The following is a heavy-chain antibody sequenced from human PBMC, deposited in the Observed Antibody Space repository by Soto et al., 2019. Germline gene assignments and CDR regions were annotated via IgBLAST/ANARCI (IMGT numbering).Heavy chain of an antibody. Sequence: TLSLPCAVYGRSFSGYYWRWIRQPPGKGLEWIGYIYYSGSTYYNPSLKSRVTISVDTSKNQFSLKLSSVTAADTAVYYCARDTGGYYYYWGQGTLVTVSS. CDR3: ARDTGGYYYY. CDR1: GRSFSGYY. V-gene: IGHV4-31*11. D-gene: IGHD3-22*01. J-gene: IGHJ4*02. CDR2: IYYSGST.